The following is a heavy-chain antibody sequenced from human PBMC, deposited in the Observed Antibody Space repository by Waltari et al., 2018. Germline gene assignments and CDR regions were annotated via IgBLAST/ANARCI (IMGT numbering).Heavy chain of an antibody. D-gene: IGHD5-18*01. CDR2: ISWDGATT. CDR1: GCIFVAST. Sequence: EVQLVESGGLVVQPGGSLSRSCAASGCIFVASTMHWVRKPPGKGLDWVSLISWDGATTSYADSVKGRFTISRDNTKNSLYLQMNSLRTEDTALYYCTKARGGYSYGDAIYIWGQGTMVTVSS. V-gene: IGHV3-43*01. J-gene: IGHJ3*02. CDR3: TKARGGYSYGDAIYI.